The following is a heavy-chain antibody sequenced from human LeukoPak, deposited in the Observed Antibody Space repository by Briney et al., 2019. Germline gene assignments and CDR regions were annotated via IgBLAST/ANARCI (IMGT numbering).Heavy chain of an antibody. V-gene: IGHV3-30*03. J-gene: IGHJ4*02. Sequence: GGSLRLSCAASGFTFSSYGMSWVRQAPGKGLEWVAVISYDGSNKYYADSVKGRFTISRDNSKNTLYLQMNSLRAEDTAVYYCARRKDTFDYWGQGTLVTVSS. CDR1: GFTFSSYG. CDR2: ISYDGSNK. D-gene: IGHD2-15*01. CDR3: ARRKDTFDY.